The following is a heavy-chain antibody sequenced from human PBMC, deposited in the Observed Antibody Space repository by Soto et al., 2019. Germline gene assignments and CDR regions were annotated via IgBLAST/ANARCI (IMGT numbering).Heavy chain of an antibody. D-gene: IGHD3-22*01. CDR3: VRFPFFDTSDQGY. V-gene: IGHV3-48*02. Sequence: PGGSLRLSCAASGFTFRDYSLTWVRRAPGKGLEWISYISESTSTIYYADSVKGRFTVSRDNAKDSLYLQMNSLSDEDTAVYYCVRFPFFDTSDQGYWGQGTLVTVSS. CDR2: ISESTSTI. CDR1: GFTFRDYS. J-gene: IGHJ4*02.